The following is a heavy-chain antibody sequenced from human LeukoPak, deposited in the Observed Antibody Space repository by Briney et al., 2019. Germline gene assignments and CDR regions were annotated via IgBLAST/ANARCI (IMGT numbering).Heavy chain of an antibody. D-gene: IGHD3-10*01. CDR2: ISGSGGST. CDR3: AEAFMVRGVITPGY. Sequence: GGSLRLSCAASGFTFSSYAMSWVRQAPGKGLEWVSAISGSGGSTYYADSVKGLFTISRDNSKNTLYLQMSSLRAEDTAVYYCAEAFMVRGVITPGYWGQGTLVTVSS. J-gene: IGHJ4*02. CDR1: GFTFSSYA. V-gene: IGHV3-23*01.